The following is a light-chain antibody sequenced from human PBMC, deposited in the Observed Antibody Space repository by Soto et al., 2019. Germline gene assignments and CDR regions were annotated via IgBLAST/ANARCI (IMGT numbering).Light chain of an antibody. CDR2: DDS. CDR1: NREVRSYNL. V-gene: IGLV2-23*01. J-gene: IGLJ1*01. CDR3: CSYAGSSTYV. Sequence: QSVLTQPASVSGSPGRSITISCTGINREVRSYNLVSWYQQHPGKAPKLMIFDDSKRPSGVSNRFSGSQSGNTASLTISGLQAEDEADYYCCSYAGSSTYVFGSGTKVTVL.